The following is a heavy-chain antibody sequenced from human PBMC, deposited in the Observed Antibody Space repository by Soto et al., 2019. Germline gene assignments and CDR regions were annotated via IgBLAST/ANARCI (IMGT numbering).Heavy chain of an antibody. Sequence: SETLSLTCAVSGGSISSSNWWSWVRQPPGKGLEWIGEIYHSGSTNYNPSLKSRVTISVDKSKNQFSLKLSSVTAADTAVYYCASWVGGYYYDSSGYHNWFDPWGQGTLVTVSS. CDR3: ASWVGGYYYDSSGYHNWFDP. J-gene: IGHJ5*02. CDR1: GGSISSSNW. CDR2: IYHSGST. D-gene: IGHD3-22*01. V-gene: IGHV4-4*02.